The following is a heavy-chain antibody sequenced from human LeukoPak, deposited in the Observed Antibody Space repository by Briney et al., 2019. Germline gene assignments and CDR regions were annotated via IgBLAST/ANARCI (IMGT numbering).Heavy chain of an antibody. Sequence: PSGTLSLTCAVSGGSISSSNWWSWVRQPPGKGLEWIGEIYHSGSTNYNPSLKSRVTISVDKSKNQFSLRLNSVTAADTAVYYCARIGGSFYFYYYMDVWGKGTTVTVS. V-gene: IGHV4-4*02. CDR2: IYHSGST. D-gene: IGHD1-26*01. CDR3: ARIGGSFYFYYYMDV. J-gene: IGHJ6*03. CDR1: GGSISSSNW.